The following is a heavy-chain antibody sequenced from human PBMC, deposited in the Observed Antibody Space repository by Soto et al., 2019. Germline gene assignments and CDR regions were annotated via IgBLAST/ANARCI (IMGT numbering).Heavy chain of an antibody. V-gene: IGHV4-34*01. CDR2: IKHSGST. J-gene: IGHJ6*02. D-gene: IGHD3-10*01. CDR1: GGSFSGYY. Sequence: XATLWLTFAVYGGSFSGYYWSWIRQPPGKGLEWIGEIKHSGSTNYNPSLKSRVTISADTSKNRFSLKLSSVTAADTAVYYCARGNFWGYYGSGRTPPYYYYYGMDVWGQRTTVTVSS. CDR3: ARGNFWGYYGSGRTPPYYYYYGMDV.